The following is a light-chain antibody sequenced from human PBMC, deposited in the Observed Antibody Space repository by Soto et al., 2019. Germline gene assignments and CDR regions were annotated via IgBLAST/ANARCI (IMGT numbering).Light chain of an antibody. V-gene: IGLV2-23*01. J-gene: IGLJ1*01. CDR2: GGS. Sequence: QSVLTQPASVSGSPGQSITISCTGTSSDVGSVSWYQHPPGKAPKLIIYGGSDRPSGVSNRFSGSKSDNTASLTISGLQAEDEADYYCCSYTSTYVFGIGTKVTVL. CDR1: SSDVGS. CDR3: CSYTSTYV.